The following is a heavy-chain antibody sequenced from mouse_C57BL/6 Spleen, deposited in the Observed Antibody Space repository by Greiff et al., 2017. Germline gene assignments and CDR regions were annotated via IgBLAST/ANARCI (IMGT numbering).Heavy chain of an antibody. D-gene: IGHD1-1*01. J-gene: IGHJ4*01. Sequence: VQLQQSGAELVRPGTSVKVSCKASGYAFTNYLIEWVKQRPGQGLEWIGVINPGSGGTNYNEKFKGKATLTADKSSSTAYMQLSSLTSEDSAVYFCARANYYGSSSYYAMDYWGQGTSVTVSS. CDR2: INPGSGGT. CDR3: ARANYYGSSSYYAMDY. V-gene: IGHV1-54*01. CDR1: GYAFTNYL.